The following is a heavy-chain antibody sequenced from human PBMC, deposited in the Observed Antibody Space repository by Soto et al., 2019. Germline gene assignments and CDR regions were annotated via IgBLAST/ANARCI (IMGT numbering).Heavy chain of an antibody. J-gene: IGHJ4*02. CDR3: ARATYYYDSSGYASIYFDY. V-gene: IGHV2-70*11. D-gene: IGHD3-22*01. Sequence: GPTLVNPTQTLTLTCTFSGFSLSTSGMCVSWIRQPPGKALEWLARIDWDDDKYYSTSLKTRLTISKDTSKNQVILTMTNMDPVDTATYYCARATYYYDSSGYASIYFDYWGQGTLVTVSS. CDR1: GFSLSTSGMC. CDR2: IDWDDDK.